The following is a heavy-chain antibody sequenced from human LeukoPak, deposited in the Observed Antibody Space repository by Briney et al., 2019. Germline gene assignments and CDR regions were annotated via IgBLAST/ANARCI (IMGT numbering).Heavy chain of an antibody. V-gene: IGHV3-66*01. J-gene: IGHJ4*02. CDR3: ARDLLEWYFDY. D-gene: IGHD3-3*01. Sequence: GGSLRLSCAASGLTVSSTYMSWVRQTPGKGLEWVSVIYSGGSTYYADSVKGRFTITRDNSKNTLYLQMNSLRAEDTAVYYCARDLLEWYFDYWGQGTLVTVSS. CDR1: GLTVSSTY. CDR2: IYSGGST.